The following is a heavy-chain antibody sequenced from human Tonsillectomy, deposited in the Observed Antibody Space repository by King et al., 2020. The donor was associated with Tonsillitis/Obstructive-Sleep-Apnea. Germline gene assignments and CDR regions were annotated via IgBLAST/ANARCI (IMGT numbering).Heavy chain of an antibody. J-gene: IGHJ4*02. D-gene: IGHD6-19*01. CDR3: ARDWFSGWYGASGY. CDR2: IRSKAYGGTT. V-gene: IGHV3-49*04. Sequence: VQLVESGGGLVQPGRSLRLSCIASGFTFGDYPMSWVRQTPGKGLEWISFIRSKAYGGTTEYAASVKGGFTVSRDDSKSIAYLQMNSLKTEDTAVYYCARDWFSGWYGASGYWGQGTLVTVSS. CDR1: GFTFGDYP.